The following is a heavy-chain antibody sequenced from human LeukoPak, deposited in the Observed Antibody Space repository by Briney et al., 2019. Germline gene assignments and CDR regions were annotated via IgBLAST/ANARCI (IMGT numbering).Heavy chain of an antibody. D-gene: IGHD3-22*01. CDR1: GGFISGSHYY. CDR2: INYSGNR. CDR3: ARGYDY. Sequence: SETLSLTCTVSGGFISGSHYYWAWIRQPPGKGLEWIGMINYSGNRYYNPSLWSRATISVNTSTNQFSLNLNSVTAADTAVYYCARGYDYWGQGTLVAVSS. V-gene: IGHV4-39*01. J-gene: IGHJ4*02.